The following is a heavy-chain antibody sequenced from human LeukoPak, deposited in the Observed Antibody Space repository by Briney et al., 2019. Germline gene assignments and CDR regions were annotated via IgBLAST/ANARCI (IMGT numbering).Heavy chain of an antibody. D-gene: IGHD5-24*01. V-gene: IGHV4-34*01. CDR3: ARDSGYNTPSPFDY. CDR1: GGSFSGYY. Sequence: PSETLSLTCAVYGGSFSGYYWSWIRQPPGKGLEWIGEINHSGSTNYNPSLKSRVTISVDTSKNQFSLKLSSVTAADTAVYYCARDSGYNTPSPFDYWGQGTLVTVSS. J-gene: IGHJ4*02. CDR2: INHSGST.